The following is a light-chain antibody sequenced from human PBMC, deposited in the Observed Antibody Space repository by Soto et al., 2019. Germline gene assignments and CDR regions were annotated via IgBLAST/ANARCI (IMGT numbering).Light chain of an antibody. CDR2: GNS. V-gene: IGLV1-40*01. Sequence: QSVLTQPPSVSGAPGQRVTISCTGSSSNIGAGYDVHWYQQLPGTAPKLLIYGNSNRPSGVPDRFSGSKSGTSASLAITGLQAEDEADYYCQSYDSSLSGSRVFGTGPMVTVL. CDR3: QSYDSSLSGSRV. CDR1: SSNIGAGYD. J-gene: IGLJ1*01.